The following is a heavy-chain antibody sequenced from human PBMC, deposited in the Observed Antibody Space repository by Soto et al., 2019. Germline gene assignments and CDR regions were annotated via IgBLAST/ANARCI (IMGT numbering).Heavy chain of an antibody. Sequence: PSETLSLTCSVPGECVSPGYYYWTWIRQPPGKGLEWIGSILSSGRTNYNPSLKRRVSMSVDKSKNQFSLRLTSVGAADTSIYFCARVVRCTRSGCYYLAMDVWGQGTTVTVSS. D-gene: IGHD2-15*01. CDR1: GECVSPGYYY. CDR2: ILSSGRT. V-gene: IGHV4-61*01. J-gene: IGHJ6*02. CDR3: ARVVRCTRSGCYYLAMDV.